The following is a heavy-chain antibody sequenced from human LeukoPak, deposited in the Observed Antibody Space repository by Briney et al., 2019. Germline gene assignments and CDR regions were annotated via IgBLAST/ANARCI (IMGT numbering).Heavy chain of an antibody. J-gene: IGHJ5*02. CDR2: IIPIFGTA. CDR1: GGTFSSYA. Sequence: SVKVSCKASGGTFSSYAISWVRQTPGQGLEWMGGIIPIFGTANYAQKFQGRVTITADESTSTAYMELSSLRSEDTAVYYCARGRSGWGRNWFDPWGQGTLVTVSS. CDR3: ARGRSGWGRNWFDP. D-gene: IGHD6-19*01. V-gene: IGHV1-69*13.